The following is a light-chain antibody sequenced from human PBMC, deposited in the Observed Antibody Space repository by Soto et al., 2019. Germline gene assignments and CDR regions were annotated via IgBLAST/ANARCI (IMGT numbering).Light chain of an antibody. J-gene: IGKJ5*01. V-gene: IGKV3-20*01. CDR2: GTS. Sequence: EIVLTQSPGTLSLSPGERATLSCRASQSVSSSYLAWYQQKPGQAPRLLIYGTSSRATGIPDRFSGSGSGTDFTLTISRLEPEDFAVYYCQHYAPSSITFGQGTRLE. CDR1: QSVSSSY. CDR3: QHYAPSSIT.